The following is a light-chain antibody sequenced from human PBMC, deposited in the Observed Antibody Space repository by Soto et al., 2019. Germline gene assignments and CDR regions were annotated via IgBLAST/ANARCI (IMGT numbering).Light chain of an antibody. Sequence: EIVLTQSPGTLSWSPGERATLSCRASQSVSSSYLAWYQQKPGQAPRLLIYGASSRATGIPDRFSGSGSGTDFTLTISRLEPEDFAVDYCQQYGSSRITFGQGTRLEIK. CDR1: QSVSSSY. CDR3: QQYGSSRIT. CDR2: GAS. V-gene: IGKV3-20*01. J-gene: IGKJ5*01.